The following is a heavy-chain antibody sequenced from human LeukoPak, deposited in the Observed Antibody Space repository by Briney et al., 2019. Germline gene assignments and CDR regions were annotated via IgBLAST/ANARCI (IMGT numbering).Heavy chain of an antibody. J-gene: IGHJ4*02. D-gene: IGHD5-18*01. CDR3: TRARGYSYGYIDY. CDR1: GFSFGDYA. CDR2: IRSKAHGGTP. Sequence: GGSLRLSCTASGFSFGDYAMSWVRQAPGKGLEWVGFIRSKAHGGTPEYAASVEGRFTISRDDSKSIAYLQMNSLKTEDTAVYYCTRARGYSYGYIDYWGQGTLVTVSS. V-gene: IGHV3-49*04.